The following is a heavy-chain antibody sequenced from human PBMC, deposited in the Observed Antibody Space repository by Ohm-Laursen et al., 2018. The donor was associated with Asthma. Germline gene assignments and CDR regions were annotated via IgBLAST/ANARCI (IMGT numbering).Heavy chain of an antibody. J-gene: IGHJ1*01. CDR3: AIPNDFWSGYPFH. D-gene: IGHD3-3*01. CDR2: IWYDGSNK. V-gene: IGHV3-33*08. CDR1: GFTFSSYG. Sequence: SLRLSCAASGFTFSSYGMHWVRQAPGKGLEWVAVIWYDGSNKYYADSVKGRFTISRDNSKNTLYLQMNSLRAEDTAVYYCAIPNDFWSGYPFHWGQGTLVTVSS.